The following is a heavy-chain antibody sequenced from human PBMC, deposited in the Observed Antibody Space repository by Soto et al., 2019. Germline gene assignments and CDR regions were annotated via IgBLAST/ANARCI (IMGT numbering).Heavy chain of an antibody. CDR3: ARSSGSAYWFDP. D-gene: IGHD6-6*01. CDR1: GYTFTSYG. Sequence: QVQLVQSGAEGKKPGASGKVSCKASGYTFTSYGISGARQAPGQGLEWMGWISAYNGNTNYAQKLQGRVTMGPETSTSNACMALRSLRSDDTAVFYCARSSGSAYWFDPWGQGTLVTVSS. J-gene: IGHJ5*02. V-gene: IGHV1-18*01. CDR2: ISAYNGNT.